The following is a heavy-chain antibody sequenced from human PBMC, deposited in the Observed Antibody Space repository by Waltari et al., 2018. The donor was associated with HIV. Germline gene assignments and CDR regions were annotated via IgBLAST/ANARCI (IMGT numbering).Heavy chain of an antibody. CDR2: MNPNSGNT. J-gene: IGHJ6*02. V-gene: IGHV1-8*01. CDR1: GYTFTSYD. Sequence: QVQLVQSGAEVKKPGASVKVSCKASGYTFTSYDINWVRQDTGQGLEWMGWMNPNSGNTGYAQKFQGRVTMTRNTSISTAYMELSSLRSEDTAVYYCARGLYCSSTSCFPYGMDVWGQGTTVTVSS. CDR3: ARGLYCSSTSCFPYGMDV. D-gene: IGHD2-2*01.